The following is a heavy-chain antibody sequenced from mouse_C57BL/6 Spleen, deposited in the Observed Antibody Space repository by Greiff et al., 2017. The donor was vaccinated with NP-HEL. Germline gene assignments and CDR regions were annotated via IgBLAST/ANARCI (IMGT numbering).Heavy chain of an antibody. J-gene: IGHJ4*01. D-gene: IGHD2-3*01. CDR1: GYTFTSYW. CDR3: ARRGDGYCDAMGD. Sequence: QVQLKQPGAELVMPGASVKLSCKASGYTFTSYWMHWVKQRPGQGLEWIGEIDPSDSYTNYNQKFKGKSTLTVDKSSSTAYMQLSSLTSEDSAVYDCARRGDGYCDAMGDRGQGASVTVST. CDR2: IDPSDSYT. V-gene: IGHV1-69*01.